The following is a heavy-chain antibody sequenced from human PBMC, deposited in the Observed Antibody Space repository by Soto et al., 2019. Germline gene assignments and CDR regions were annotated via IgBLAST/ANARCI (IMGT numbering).Heavy chain of an antibody. CDR2: INPSGGST. D-gene: IGHD2-2*01. CDR3: ARGGGPDFVVVPAAISFDY. CDR1: GYTFTSYY. Sequence: ASVKVSCKASGYTFTSYYMHWVRQAPGQGLEWMGIINPSGGSTSYAQKFQGRVTMTRDTSTSTVYMELSSLRSEDTAVYYCARGGGPDFVVVPAAISFDYWGQGTLVTVSS. V-gene: IGHV1-46*03. J-gene: IGHJ4*02.